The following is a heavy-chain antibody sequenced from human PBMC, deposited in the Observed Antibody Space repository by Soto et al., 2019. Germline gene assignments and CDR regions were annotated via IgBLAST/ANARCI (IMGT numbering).Heavy chain of an antibody. D-gene: IGHD2-2*01. Sequence: KVSCKASGYTFTGYYMHWVRQAPGQGLEWMGWINADSDTRYSPSFQGQVTISADKSISTAYLQWSSLKASDTAMYYCARHPIVVVPAAMSSYYYYYMDVWGKGTTVTVSS. CDR3: ARHPIVVVPAAMSSYYYYYMDV. V-gene: IGHV5-51*01. CDR2: INADSDT. J-gene: IGHJ6*03. CDR1: GYTFTGYY.